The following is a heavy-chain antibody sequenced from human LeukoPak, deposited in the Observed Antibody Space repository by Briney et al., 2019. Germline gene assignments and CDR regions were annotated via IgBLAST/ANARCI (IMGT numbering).Heavy chain of an antibody. D-gene: IGHD2-2*02. J-gene: IGHJ4*02. CDR3: ASLGYCSSTSCYTGPLDY. CDR2: ISYDGSNK. CDR1: GFTFSSYA. Sequence: GGSLRLSCAASGFTFSSYAMSWVRQAPGKGLEWVAVISYDGSNKYYADSVKGRFTISRDNSKNTLYLQMNSLRAEDTAVYYCASLGYCSSTSCYTGPLDYWGQGTLVTVSS. V-gene: IGHV3-30-3*01.